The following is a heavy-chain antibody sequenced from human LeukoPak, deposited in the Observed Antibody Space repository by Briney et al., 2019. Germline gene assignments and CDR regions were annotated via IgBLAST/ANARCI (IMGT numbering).Heavy chain of an antibody. CDR1: GYSISSGYY. Sequence: SETLSLTCTVSGYSISSGYYWGWIRQPPGKGLEWIGSIYHSGSTYYNPSLKSRVTISVDTSKNQFSLKLSSVTAADTAVYYCARGVYDILTGFYDYWGQGTLVTVSS. J-gene: IGHJ4*02. CDR2: IYHSGST. CDR3: ARGVYDILTGFYDY. V-gene: IGHV4-38-2*02. D-gene: IGHD3-9*01.